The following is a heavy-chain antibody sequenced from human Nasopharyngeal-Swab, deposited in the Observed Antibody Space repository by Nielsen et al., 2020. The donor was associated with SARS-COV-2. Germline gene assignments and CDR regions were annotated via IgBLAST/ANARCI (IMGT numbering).Heavy chain of an antibody. CDR3: ATDGYSFGYDRGY. CDR1: GFTFSTYW. J-gene: IGHJ4*02. V-gene: IGHV3-7*01. D-gene: IGHD4-11*01. Sequence: GESLKISCATSGFTFSTYWMTWVRQAPGKGLEWVANIKQDGSEKYYIDSVKGRFTISRDNAKSSLFLEMNSLRVEDTALYYCATDGYSFGYDRGYWDQGTLVIVSS. CDR2: IKQDGSEK.